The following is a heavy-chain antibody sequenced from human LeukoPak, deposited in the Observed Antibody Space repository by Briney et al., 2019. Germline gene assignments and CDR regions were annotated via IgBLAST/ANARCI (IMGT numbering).Heavy chain of an antibody. CDR2: IYYSGST. D-gene: IGHD2-15*01. CDR3: ARHYCSGGSCSSWDWFDP. Sequence: TSETLSLTCTVSGGSISSSSYSWGWIRQPPGKGLEWIGSIYYSGSTNYNPSLKSRVTISIDTSENQFSLKLSSVTAADTAVYYCARHYCSGGSCSSWDWFDPWGQGTLVTVSS. J-gene: IGHJ5*02. V-gene: IGHV4-39*01. CDR1: GGSISSSSYS.